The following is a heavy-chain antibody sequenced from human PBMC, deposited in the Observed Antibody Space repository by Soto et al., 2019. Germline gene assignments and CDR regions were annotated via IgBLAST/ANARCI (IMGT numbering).Heavy chain of an antibody. J-gene: IGHJ4*02. D-gene: IGHD3-10*01. CDR3: ARERVLLWFGGPFDY. Sequence: SETLSLTCAVYGGAFSGYYWSWIRQPPGKGLEWIGEINHSGSTNYNPSLKSRVTISVDTSKNQFSLKLSSVTAADTAVYYCARERVLLWFGGPFDYWGQGTLVTVS. CDR2: INHSGST. V-gene: IGHV4-34*01. CDR1: GGAFSGYY.